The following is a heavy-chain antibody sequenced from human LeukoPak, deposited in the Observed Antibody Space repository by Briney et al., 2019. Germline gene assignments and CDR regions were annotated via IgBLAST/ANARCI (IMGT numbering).Heavy chain of an antibody. CDR1: GFTFSRYA. J-gene: IGHJ4*02. Sequence: GGSLRLSCAASGFTFSRYALHWVRQAPGKGLEYVSSISTNGGSTYYANSVKGRFTISRDNSKNTLYLQMNSLRAEDTAVYYCARDPPTRQYTNSFSLDYWGQGTLVTVSS. CDR3: ARDPPTRQYTNSFSLDY. CDR2: ISTNGGST. D-gene: IGHD6-13*01. V-gene: IGHV3-64*01.